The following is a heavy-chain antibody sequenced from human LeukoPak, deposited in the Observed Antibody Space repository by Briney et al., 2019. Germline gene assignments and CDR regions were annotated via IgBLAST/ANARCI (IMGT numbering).Heavy chain of an antibody. D-gene: IGHD5-12*01. CDR2: ISTDGVYT. Sequence: GGSLRLSCSASGFTFSNHALHWVRQAPGKGLEFVSAISTDGVYTYYADSVKGRVTISRDNSKNTLYLQMSSLRSEDTAVYYCVRGPSGYDYENSGGGGFDYWGQGALVTVSS. V-gene: IGHV3-64D*06. CDR3: VRGPSGYDYENSGGGGFDY. CDR1: GFTFSNHA. J-gene: IGHJ4*02.